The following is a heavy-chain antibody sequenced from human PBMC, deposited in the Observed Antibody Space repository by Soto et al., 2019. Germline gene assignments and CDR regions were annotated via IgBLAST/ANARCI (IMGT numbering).Heavy chain of an antibody. V-gene: IGHV1-8*01. Sequence: QVQLVQSGAEVKKPGASVKVSCKASGYTFTSYDINWVRQATGQGREWMGWMNPNSGNTGYAQKFQGRVPMTRNTSISTAYMELSSLRSENTAVYYCARERKYYDFWSGYYPENWFDPWGQGTLVTVSS. CDR1: GYTFTSYD. J-gene: IGHJ5*02. CDR2: MNPNSGNT. CDR3: ARERKYYDFWSGYYPENWFDP. D-gene: IGHD3-3*01.